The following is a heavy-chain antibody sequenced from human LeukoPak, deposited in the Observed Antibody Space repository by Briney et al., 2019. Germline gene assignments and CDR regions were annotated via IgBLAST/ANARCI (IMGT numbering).Heavy chain of an antibody. CDR2: IYASGST. Sequence: TSETLSLTCTVSGGSISNYYWNWIRQPAGKGLEWIGRIYASGSTNYNPSLKSRVTMSVDTSKNQFSLKLSSVTAADTAVYYCAREPTYYDSTALDYWGQGTLVTVSS. V-gene: IGHV4-4*07. D-gene: IGHD3-22*01. CDR3: AREPTYYDSTALDY. J-gene: IGHJ4*02. CDR1: GGSISNYY.